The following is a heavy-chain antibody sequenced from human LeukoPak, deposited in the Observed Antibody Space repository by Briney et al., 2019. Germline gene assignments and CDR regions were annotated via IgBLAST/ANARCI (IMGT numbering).Heavy chain of an antibody. V-gene: IGHV1-69*13. J-gene: IGHJ4*02. CDR2: IIPIFGTP. CDR3: ARRITIFGGLYYFDY. Sequence: SVKVSCKASGGTFSSYAISWVRQAPGQGLEWMGGIIPIFGTPNYAQKFQGRVTITADESTSTAYMELSSLRSEDTAVYYCARRITIFGGLYYFDYWGQGTLVTVSS. D-gene: IGHD3-3*01. CDR1: GGTFSSYA.